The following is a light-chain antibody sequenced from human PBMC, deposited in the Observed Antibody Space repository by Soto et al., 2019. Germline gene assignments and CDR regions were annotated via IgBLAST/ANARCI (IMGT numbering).Light chain of an antibody. V-gene: IGLV1-47*01. CDR2: RNN. CDR3: GAWDDSLSGVV. CDR1: SSNIGSNY. J-gene: IGLJ3*02. Sequence: QAVVTQPPSASGTPGQRVTISCSGSSSNIGSNYVYWYQQLPGTAPKLLIYRNNQRPSGVPDRFSGSKSGTSASLANSGLRSEDEANYYCGAWDDSLSGVVFGGGTKLTVL.